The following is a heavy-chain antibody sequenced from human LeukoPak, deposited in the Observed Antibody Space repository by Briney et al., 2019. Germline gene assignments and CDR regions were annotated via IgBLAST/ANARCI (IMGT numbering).Heavy chain of an antibody. CDR1: GFSFSTYN. CDR3: ARDGSSEPYYGDYVGGAFNI. V-gene: IGHV3-21*01. Sequence: PAGTLRLSCAASGFSFSTYNMNWVRQAPGKGLEWVSSISSSSYIYYEDSVKGRFTISRNNAKNSLSLQMNSLRAADTAVYYCARDGSSEPYYGDYVGGAFNIWGQGTMVTVSS. D-gene: IGHD4-17*01. CDR2: ISSSSYI. J-gene: IGHJ3*02.